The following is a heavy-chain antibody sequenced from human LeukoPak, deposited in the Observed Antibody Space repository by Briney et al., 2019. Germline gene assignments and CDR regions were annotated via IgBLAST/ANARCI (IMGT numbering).Heavy chain of an antibody. V-gene: IGHV4-39*07. CDR2: IYYSGST. D-gene: IGHD6-13*01. Sequence: SETLSLTCTVSGGSISSNTYYWGWIRQPPGKGLEWIGSIYYSGSTYYNPSLKSRVTISVDTSKNQFSLKLSSVTAADRAVYYCARERREQLRPPYTRSVTYFDYWGQGTLVTVSS. J-gene: IGHJ4*02. CDR1: GGSISSNTYY. CDR3: ARERREQLRPPYTRSVTYFDY.